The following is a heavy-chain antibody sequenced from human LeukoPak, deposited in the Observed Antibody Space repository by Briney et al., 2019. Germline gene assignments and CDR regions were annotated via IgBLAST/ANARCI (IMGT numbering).Heavy chain of an antibody. J-gene: IGHJ6*03. V-gene: IGHV3-21*01. CDR3: ARDLLGYNYHYMDV. D-gene: IGHD3-16*02. CDR1: GFTFDDYG. CDR2: ISSSSSYI. Sequence: GGSLRLSCAASGFTFDDYGMSWVRQAPGKGLEWVSSISSSSSYIYYADSVKGRFTISRHNAKNSLYLQLNSLRADDTAVYYCARDLLGYNYHYMDVWGKGTTVTVSS.